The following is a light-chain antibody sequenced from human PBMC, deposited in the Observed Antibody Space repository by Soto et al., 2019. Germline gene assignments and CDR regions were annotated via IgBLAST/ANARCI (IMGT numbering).Light chain of an antibody. J-gene: IGLJ2*01. CDR3: QAFDTGLSGAI. CDR1: SSNIGAGYA. Sequence: QSALAQPPSVSGAPGQRVTVSCTGSSSNIGAGYAVHWYQQLPGAAPKLLLYDNIERPSGVPDRFSGSKSGTSASLAITGLQAEDEADYYCQAFDTGLSGAIFGGGTKRTVL. CDR2: DNI. V-gene: IGLV1-40*01.